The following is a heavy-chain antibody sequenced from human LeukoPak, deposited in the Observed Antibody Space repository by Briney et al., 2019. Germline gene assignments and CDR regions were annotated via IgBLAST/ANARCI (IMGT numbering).Heavy chain of an antibody. CDR2: IYSGGGT. V-gene: IGHV3-53*01. Sequence: GGSLRLSCAASGFTVSSNYISWVRQAPGKGLEWVSVIYSGGGTNYADSVKGRFTISRDNSKNTLYLQMNSLKVEDTAIYYCARSFSSRFSSPRRPYYFDYWGQGTLVTVSS. J-gene: IGHJ4*02. CDR3: ARSFSSRFSSPRRPYYFDY. CDR1: GFTVSSNY. D-gene: IGHD6-13*01.